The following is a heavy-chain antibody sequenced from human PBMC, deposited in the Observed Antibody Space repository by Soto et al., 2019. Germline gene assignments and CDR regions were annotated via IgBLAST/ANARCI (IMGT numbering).Heavy chain of an antibody. D-gene: IGHD6-13*01. V-gene: IGHV4-39*01. CDR2: ISCRERT. Sequence: PETMSLTCTVSVHSINSTIYSWGWLPQPPGQGLEGFWRISCRERTYYTSSLKGRLTVSVDTSKNQFSLKLSSVTAADTALYYCARQRIVAAGTFVDYWGQGSLVTVSS. CDR1: VHSINSTIYS. CDR3: ARQRIVAAGTFVDY. J-gene: IGHJ4*02.